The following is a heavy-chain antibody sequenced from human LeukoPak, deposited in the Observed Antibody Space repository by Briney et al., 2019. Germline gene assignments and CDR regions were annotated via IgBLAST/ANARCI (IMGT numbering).Heavy chain of an antibody. CDR3: ARGLRGSSNYYFDY. D-gene: IGHD1-1*01. CDR1: GFTFSSYS. J-gene: IGHJ4*02. CDR2: ISSSSSYI. V-gene: IGHV3-21*01. Sequence: GGSLRLSCAASGFTFSSYSMNWVRQAPGKGLEWVSSISSSSSYIYYADSVKGRFTISRDNAKNSLYLQMNSLRAEDTAVYYYARGLRGSSNYYFDYWGQGTLVTVSS.